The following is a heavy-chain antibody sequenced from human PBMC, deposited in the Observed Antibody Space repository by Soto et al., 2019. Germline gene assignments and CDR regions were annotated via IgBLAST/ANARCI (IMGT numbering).Heavy chain of an antibody. Sequence: EMRLVESGGALAKPGGSLRLSCEASGFSFEEYAMNWVRQGPGKGLEGVARISWNSGTTHYADSVKGRFAISRDNGKNLVYLEMNGLRIEDTALYYCAKDNLRSGLGNWFDPWGQGTWVSVSS. CDR1: GFSFEEYA. D-gene: IGHD6-19*01. CDR2: ISWNSGTT. V-gene: IGHV3-9*01. J-gene: IGHJ5*02. CDR3: AKDNLRSGLGNWFDP.